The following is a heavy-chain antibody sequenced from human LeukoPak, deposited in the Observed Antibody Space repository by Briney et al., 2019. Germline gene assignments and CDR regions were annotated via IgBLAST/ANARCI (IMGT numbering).Heavy chain of an antibody. J-gene: IGHJ6*03. CDR1: GFTFSSYE. Sequence: GGSLRLSCAASGFTFSSYEMNWVRQAPGKGLEWVANIKQDGSEKNYVDSVKGRFTISRDNAKNSLYLQMSSLGPEDTAVYYCARDPYSGNYGNYYYYYMDVWGKGTTVTISS. D-gene: IGHD1-26*01. CDR2: IKQDGSEK. V-gene: IGHV3-7*01. CDR3: ARDPYSGNYGNYYYYYMDV.